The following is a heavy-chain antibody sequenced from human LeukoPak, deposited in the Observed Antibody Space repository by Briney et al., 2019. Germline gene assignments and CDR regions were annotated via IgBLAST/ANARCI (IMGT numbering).Heavy chain of an antibody. D-gene: IGHD2-21*01. V-gene: IGHV3-30*03. CDR2: MSSDGSTI. CDR3: AREVIRPYFDY. CDR1: GFTFSSYG. Sequence: PGGSLRLSCAASGFTFSSYGMHWVRQAPGKGLEWVAVMSSDGSTIYYADSVKGRFTFSRDNFEYTLYLQMNSLRTEDSAVYYCAREVIRPYFDYWGQGTLVTVSS. J-gene: IGHJ4*02.